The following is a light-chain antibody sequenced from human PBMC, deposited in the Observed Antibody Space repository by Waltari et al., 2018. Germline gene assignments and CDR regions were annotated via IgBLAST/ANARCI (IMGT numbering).Light chain of an antibody. CDR2: DAS. J-gene: IGKJ1*01. Sequence: DIVLTQSPGTLSLSPGERATLSCRARQSVSRYLAWYQQKPGQAPRLLIYDASTRATGIPDRFSGSGSGTDFSLTISRLEPEDFAVYYCQKYGSLPATFGQGTKVEIK. CDR1: QSVSRY. V-gene: IGKV3-20*01. CDR3: QKYGSLPAT.